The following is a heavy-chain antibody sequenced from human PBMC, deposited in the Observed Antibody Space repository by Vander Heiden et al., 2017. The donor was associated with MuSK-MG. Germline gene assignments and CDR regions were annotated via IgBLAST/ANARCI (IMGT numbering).Heavy chain of an antibody. CDR2: ISSSSSTI. D-gene: IGHD3-22*01. V-gene: IGHV3-48*01. CDR1: GFTFSSYS. J-gene: IGHJ5*02. CDR3: ARTTYYYDSSGYYLSWFDP. Sequence: EVQLVESGGGLVQTGGSLRLSCAASGFTFSSYSMNWVRQAPGKGLEWVSYISSSSSTIYYADSVKGRFTISRDNAKNSLYLQMNSLRAEDTAVYYCARTTYYYDSSGYYLSWFDPWGQGTLVTVSS.